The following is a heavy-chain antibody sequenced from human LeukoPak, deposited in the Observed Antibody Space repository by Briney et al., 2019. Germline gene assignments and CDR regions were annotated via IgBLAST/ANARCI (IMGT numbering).Heavy chain of an antibody. Sequence: ESGPALVKPTQTLTLTCTFSGFSLSTSGMCVSWIRQPPGKALEWLALIDWDDDKYYSTSLKTRLTISKDTSKNQVVLTMTNMDPVDTATYYCARYYYGSGPPAGMDVWGQGTTVTVSS. CDR2: IDWDDDK. CDR1: GFSLSTSGMC. J-gene: IGHJ6*02. V-gene: IGHV2-70*01. D-gene: IGHD3-10*01. CDR3: ARYYYGSGPPAGMDV.